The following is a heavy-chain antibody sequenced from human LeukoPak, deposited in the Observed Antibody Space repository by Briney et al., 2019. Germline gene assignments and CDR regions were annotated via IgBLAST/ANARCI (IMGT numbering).Heavy chain of an antibody. D-gene: IGHD2-2*01. CDR3: ARYCSSTSCELSYYYVMDV. Sequence: SQTLSLTCTVSGGSVSSGSYYWSWIRQPPGKGLEWIGYIYYSGSTNYNPSLKSRVTISVDTSKNQFSLKLSSVTAADTAEYYCARYCSSTSCELSYYYVMDVGGKGTTVTVS. J-gene: IGHJ6*04. CDR1: GGSVSSGSYY. V-gene: IGHV4-61*01. CDR2: IYYSGST.